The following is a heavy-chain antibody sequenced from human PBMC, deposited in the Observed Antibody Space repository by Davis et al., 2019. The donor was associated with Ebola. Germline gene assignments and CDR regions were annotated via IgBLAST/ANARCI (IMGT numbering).Heavy chain of an antibody. D-gene: IGHD2-15*01. V-gene: IGHV4-34*01. CDR1: GGSFSGYY. Sequence: GSLRLSCAVYGGSFSGYYWSWIRQPPGKGLEWIGEINHSGSTNYNPSLKSRVTISVDTSKNQFSLKLSSVTAADTAVYYCARGRGGYCSGGSCSYYYYYGMDVWGQGTTVTVSS. J-gene: IGHJ6*02. CDR2: INHSGST. CDR3: ARGRGGYCSGGSCSYYYYYGMDV.